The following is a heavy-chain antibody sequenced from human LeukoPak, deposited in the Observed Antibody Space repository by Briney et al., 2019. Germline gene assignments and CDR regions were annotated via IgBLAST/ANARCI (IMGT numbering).Heavy chain of an antibody. CDR1: GFTFSSYG. J-gene: IGHJ4*02. CDR3: AKARPMIVVGPYDY. D-gene: IGHD3-22*01. CDR2: ISYDGSNK. Sequence: GGSLRLSCAASGFTFSSYGMHWVRQAPGKGLEWVAVISYDGSNKYYADSVKGRFIFSRDNSKNTLYLQMNSLRAEDTAVYYCAKARPMIVVGPYDYWGQGTLVTVSS. V-gene: IGHV3-30*18.